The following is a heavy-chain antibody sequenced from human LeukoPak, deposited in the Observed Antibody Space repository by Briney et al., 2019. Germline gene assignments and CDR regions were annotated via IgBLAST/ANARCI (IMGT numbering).Heavy chain of an antibody. CDR1: GYTFTNYD. V-gene: IGHV1-8*01. Sequence: ASVKVSCKASGYTFTNYDISWVRQATGQGLEWMGWMNPNSGNTGYAQKFQGRVTMTRDTSISTAYLELSSLRSEDTAVYYCASWRMYYDILTGYPYYYYYYGMDVWGQGTTVTVSS. CDR2: MNPNSGNT. J-gene: IGHJ6*02. D-gene: IGHD3-9*01. CDR3: ASWRMYYDILTGYPYYYYYYGMDV.